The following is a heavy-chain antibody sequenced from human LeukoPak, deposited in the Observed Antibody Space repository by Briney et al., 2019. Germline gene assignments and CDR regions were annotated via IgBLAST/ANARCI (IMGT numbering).Heavy chain of an antibody. CDR3: ASFVAVGWSKAFDY. V-gene: IGHV4-39*01. CDR1: GGSISSSSYY. Sequence: SETLSLTCTVSGGSISSSSYYWGWIRRPPGKGLEWIGSIYYSGSTYYNPSLKSRVTISVDTSKNQFSLKLSSVTAADTAVYYCASFVAVGWSKAFDYWGQGTLVTVSS. CDR2: IYYSGST. J-gene: IGHJ4*02. D-gene: IGHD6-19*01.